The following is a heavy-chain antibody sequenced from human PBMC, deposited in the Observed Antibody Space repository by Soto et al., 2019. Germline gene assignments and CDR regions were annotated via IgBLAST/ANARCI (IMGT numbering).Heavy chain of an antibody. CDR2: INHSGST. V-gene: IGHV4-34*01. CDR3: VRAGDPTWGYYFDY. Sequence: SETLSLTCAVYGGSFSGYYWSWIRQPPGKGLEWIGEINHSGSTNYNPSLKSRFTISRDNAKNTLYLQMNTLRAEDTAVYYCVRAGDPTWGYYFDYWGQGTPVTVSS. J-gene: IGHJ4*02. CDR1: GGSFSGYY. D-gene: IGHD7-27*01.